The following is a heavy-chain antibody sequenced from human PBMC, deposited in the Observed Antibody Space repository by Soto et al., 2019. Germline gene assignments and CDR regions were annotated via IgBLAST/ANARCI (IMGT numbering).Heavy chain of an antibody. CDR1: GGTFSSYA. Sequence: QVQLVQSGAEVKKPGSSVKVSCKASGGTFSSYAISWVRQAPGQGLEWMGVIIPIFGTANYAQKFQGRVTITADEPTSTAYMELSSLGFEDTAVYYCARGPDSYDSSAPADAFDIWGQGTMVTVSS. V-gene: IGHV1-69*12. D-gene: IGHD3-22*01. J-gene: IGHJ3*02. CDR2: IIPIFGTA. CDR3: ARGPDSYDSSAPADAFDI.